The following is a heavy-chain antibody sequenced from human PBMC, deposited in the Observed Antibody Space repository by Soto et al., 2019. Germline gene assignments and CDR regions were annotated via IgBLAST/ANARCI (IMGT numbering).Heavy chain of an antibody. CDR3: AKDSDCSGGSCYSVVRYYYYYYGMDV. D-gene: IGHD2-15*01. V-gene: IGHV3-23*01. Sequence: GGSLRLSCAASGFTFSSYAMSWVRQAPGKGLEWVSAISGSGGSTYYADSVKGRFTISRDNSKNTLYLQMNSLGAEDTAVYYCAKDSDCSGGSCYSVVRYYYYYYGMDVWGQGTTVTVSS. CDR1: GFTFSSYA. CDR2: ISGSGGST. J-gene: IGHJ6*02.